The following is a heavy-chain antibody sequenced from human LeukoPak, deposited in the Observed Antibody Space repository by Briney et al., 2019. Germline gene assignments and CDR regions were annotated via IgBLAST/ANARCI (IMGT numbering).Heavy chain of an antibody. Sequence: PGGSLRLSCAASGFTFSSYSMNWVRQAPGKGLEWVSTISCGGDNTDYADSVKGRFTVSRDKSKNTVYLQINSLRAEDTAIYYCAKGGQGYYDIAYWGQGTLVTVSS. D-gene: IGHD3-22*01. CDR2: ISCGGDNT. V-gene: IGHV3-23*01. J-gene: IGHJ4*02. CDR1: GFTFSSYS. CDR3: AKGGQGYYDIAY.